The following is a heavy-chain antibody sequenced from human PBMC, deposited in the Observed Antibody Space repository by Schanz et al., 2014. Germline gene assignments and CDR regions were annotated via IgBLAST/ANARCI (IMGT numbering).Heavy chain of an antibody. CDR1: GYTFTRSG. V-gene: IGHV1-18*01. CDR3: ARDGVDAAAGGNY. J-gene: IGHJ4*02. D-gene: IGHD6-13*01. CDR2: IGGSDGNT. Sequence: QVQLVQSGAEVKKPGASVKVSCKASGYTFTRSGISWVRQAPGQGLEWMGWIGGSDGNTNFAQKFQGRVTMTIDPYTSTAYMELRSLRSDDTAVYYCARDGVDAAAGGNYWGEGTLVTVSS.